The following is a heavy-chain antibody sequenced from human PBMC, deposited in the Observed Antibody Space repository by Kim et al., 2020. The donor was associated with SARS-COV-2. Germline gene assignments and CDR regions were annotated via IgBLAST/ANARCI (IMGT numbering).Heavy chain of an antibody. D-gene: IGHD3-22*01. J-gene: IGHJ4*02. CDR3: ARGAYYYDSSGYYFDY. V-gene: IGHV4-31*02. Sequence: SLKGRVTISVDTSKNQFSLNLSSVTAADTAVYYCARGAYYYDSSGYYFDYWGQGTLVTVSS.